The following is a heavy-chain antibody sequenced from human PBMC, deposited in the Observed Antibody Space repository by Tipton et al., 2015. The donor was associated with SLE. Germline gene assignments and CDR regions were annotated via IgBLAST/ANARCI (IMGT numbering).Heavy chain of an antibody. Sequence: SVRGRFTISRDNARNSVFLQMSSLRGEDTALYYCARGPPLDSTGYYMDVWGKGTAVAVSS. D-gene: IGHD3-9*01. J-gene: IGHJ6*03. V-gene: IGHV3-48*03. CDR3: ARGPPLDSTGYYMDV.